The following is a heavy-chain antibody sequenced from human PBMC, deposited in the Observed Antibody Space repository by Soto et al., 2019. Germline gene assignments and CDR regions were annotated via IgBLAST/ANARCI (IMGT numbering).Heavy chain of an antibody. Sequence: SVKVSCKASGGTFSSYASSWVRQAPGQGLEWMGGIIPIFGTANYAQKFQGRVTITADESTSTAYMELSSLRSEDTAVYYCARDSRGIAAADPHDSYFDYWGQGTLVTVSS. CDR3: ARDSRGIAAADPHDSYFDY. CDR1: GGTFSSYA. V-gene: IGHV1-69*13. D-gene: IGHD6-13*01. J-gene: IGHJ4*02. CDR2: IIPIFGTA.